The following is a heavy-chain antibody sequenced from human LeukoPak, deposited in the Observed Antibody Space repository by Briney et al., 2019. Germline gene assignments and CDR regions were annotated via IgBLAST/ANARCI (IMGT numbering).Heavy chain of an antibody. V-gene: IGHV3-21*01. Sequence: NPGGSLRLSCAASGFTFSRYSMNWVRQAPGKGLEWVSSISSSSSFIYYADSVKGRFTISRDNAKNSLYLQMNSLRAEDTAVYYCARESRLRFHPDKGYYYYMDVWGKGTTVTVSS. J-gene: IGHJ6*03. CDR2: ISSSSSFI. CDR3: ARESRLRFHPDKGYYYYMDV. D-gene: IGHD3-3*01. CDR1: GFTFSRYS.